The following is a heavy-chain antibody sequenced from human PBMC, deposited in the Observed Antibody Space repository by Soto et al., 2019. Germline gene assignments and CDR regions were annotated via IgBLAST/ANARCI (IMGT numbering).Heavy chain of an antibody. CDR3: TRAVFRYCSGGSCHAGGY. CDR2: IRSKAYGGTT. J-gene: IGHJ4*02. CDR1: GFTFGDYA. Sequence: GGSLRLSCTASGFTFGDYAMSWFRQAPGKGLEWVGFIRSKAYGGTTEYAASVKGRFTISRDDSKSIAYLQMNSLKTEDTAVYYCTRAVFRYCSGGSCHAGGYWGQGTLVTVSS. V-gene: IGHV3-49*03. D-gene: IGHD2-15*01.